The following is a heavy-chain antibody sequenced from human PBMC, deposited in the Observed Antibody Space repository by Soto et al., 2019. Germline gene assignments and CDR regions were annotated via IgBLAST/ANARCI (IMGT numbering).Heavy chain of an antibody. CDR1: GFTFSSYA. J-gene: IGHJ2*01. CDR3: AKTGWEWLRPDEASLRHDWYFDL. CDR2: ISGSGGST. D-gene: IGHD5-12*01. V-gene: IGHV3-23*01. Sequence: EVQLLESGGGLVQPGGSLRLSCAASGFTFSSYAMSWVRQAPGKGLEWVSAISGSGGSTYYADSVKGRFTISRDNSKNTLYLQMNSLRAEDTAVYYCAKTGWEWLRPDEASLRHDWYFDLWGRGTLVTVSS.